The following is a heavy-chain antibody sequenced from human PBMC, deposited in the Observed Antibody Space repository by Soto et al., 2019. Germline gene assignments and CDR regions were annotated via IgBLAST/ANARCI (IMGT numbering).Heavy chain of an antibody. J-gene: IGHJ1*01. CDR3: SRCSSDYSADGLSLKY. Sequence: QVQLVQSGAEVKRPGASVKVSCKASGYTFTGYAFSWVRQAPGQGLEWMGWISAYSGHTVYSQKFQDRVTMTTDPSTTTTYLEVRILGSDDAAVYYCSRCSSDYSADGLSLKYWGQGTLVTVS. D-gene: IGHD4-4*01. CDR1: GYTFTGYA. V-gene: IGHV1-18*01. CDR2: ISAYSGHT.